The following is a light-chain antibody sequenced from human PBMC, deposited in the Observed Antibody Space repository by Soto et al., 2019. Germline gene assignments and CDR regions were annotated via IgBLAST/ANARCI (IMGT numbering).Light chain of an antibody. Sequence: QSAVTQPASLSGSPGQSITISCTGTSSDVGSYNYVSWYQQHPGKAPKLMIYEVTNRPSGVSNRFSGSKSGNTASLTISGLQAQDEADYYCSSYTSTITLVVFGGGTKVTVL. V-gene: IGLV2-14*01. CDR3: SSYTSTITLVV. CDR1: SSDVGSYNY. J-gene: IGLJ2*01. CDR2: EVT.